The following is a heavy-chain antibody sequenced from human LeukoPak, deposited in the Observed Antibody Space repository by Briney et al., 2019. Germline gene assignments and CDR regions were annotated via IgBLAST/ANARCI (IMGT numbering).Heavy chain of an antibody. V-gene: IGHV3-30*02. Sequence: PGGSLRLSCAASGFTFSNYGMHWVRQAPGKGLQGVSFIQYDGSNKYYVDSVKGRFTISRDNSKNTLNLQMDSLRPEDTAVYYCAKSRYYYDSSGYSPSDYWGQGTLVTVSS. CDR1: GFTFSNYG. J-gene: IGHJ4*02. D-gene: IGHD3-22*01. CDR3: AKSRYYYDSSGYSPSDY. CDR2: IQYDGSNK.